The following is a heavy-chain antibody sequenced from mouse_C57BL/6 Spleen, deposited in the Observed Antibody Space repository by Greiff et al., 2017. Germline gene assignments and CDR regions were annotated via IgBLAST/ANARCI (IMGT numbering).Heavy chain of an antibody. J-gene: IGHJ4*01. D-gene: IGHD1-1*01. V-gene: IGHV5-4*03. CDR2: ISDGGSYT. Sequence: EVMLVESGGGLVKPGGSLKLSCAASGFTFSSYAMSWVRQTPEKRLEWVATISDGGSYTYYPDNVKGRFTISRDNAKNNLYLQMSHLKSEDTAMYYCARVDYYGSSYNAMDYWGQGTSGTVSS. CDR3: ARVDYYGSSYNAMDY. CDR1: GFTFSSYA.